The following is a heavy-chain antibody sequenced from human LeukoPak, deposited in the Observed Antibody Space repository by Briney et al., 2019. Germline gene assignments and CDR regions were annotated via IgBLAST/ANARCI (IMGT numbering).Heavy chain of an antibody. D-gene: IGHD4-17*01. CDR3: ARYHGDHYYYYSMDV. CDR2: IYYSGST. V-gene: IGHV4-59*08. J-gene: IGHJ6*03. Sequence: PSETLSLTCTVSGGSISSYYWSWIRQPPGKGLEWIGYIYYSGSTNYNPSLKSRVTISVDTSKNQFSLKLSSVTAADTAVYYCARYHGDHYYYYSMDVWGKGTTLTVSS. CDR1: GGSISSYY.